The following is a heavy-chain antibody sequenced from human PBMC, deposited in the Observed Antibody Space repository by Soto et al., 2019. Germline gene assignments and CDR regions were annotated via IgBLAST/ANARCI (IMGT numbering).Heavy chain of an antibody. J-gene: IGHJ4*02. CDR3: ARLRYSSSWYVDY. CDR1: GGSISSYY. V-gene: IGHV4-59*01. D-gene: IGHD6-13*01. CDR2: IYYSGST. Sequence: QVQLQESGPGLVKPSETLSLTCTVSGGSISSYYWSWIRQPPGKGLEWIGYIYYSGSTNYNPPPKGRFTRPVDTSKNQFSLKLSSVTAADTAVYYCARLRYSSSWYVDYWGQGTLVTVSS.